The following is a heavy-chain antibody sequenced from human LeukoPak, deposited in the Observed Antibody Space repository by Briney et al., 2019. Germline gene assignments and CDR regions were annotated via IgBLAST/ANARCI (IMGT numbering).Heavy chain of an antibody. Sequence: GASVKVSCKASGYTFTSYGISWVRQAPGQGLEWMGWISAYNGNTNYAQKLQGRVTMTTDTSTSTAYMELRSLRSDDTAVYYCARDSTENYYGSGSSGGLFDYWGQGTLVTVSS. CDR3: ARDSTENYYGSGSSGGLFDY. CDR1: GYTFTSYG. CDR2: ISAYNGNT. J-gene: IGHJ4*02. D-gene: IGHD3-10*01. V-gene: IGHV1-18*01.